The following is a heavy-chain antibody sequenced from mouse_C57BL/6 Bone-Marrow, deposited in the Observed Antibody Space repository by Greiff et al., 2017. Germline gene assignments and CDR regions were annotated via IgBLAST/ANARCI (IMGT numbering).Heavy chain of an antibody. V-gene: IGHV1-81*01. J-gene: IGHJ1*01. Sequence: VLLVESGAELARPGASVKLSCKASGYTFTSYGISWVKQRTGQGLEWIGEIYPRSGNTYYNEKFKGKATLTADKSSRTAYMVLRSLTSEDSAVYFCASPYCSSHPLWGPGTTVTVSS. CDR1: GYTFTSYG. CDR2: IYPRSGNT. CDR3: ASPYCSSHPL. D-gene: IGHD1-1*01.